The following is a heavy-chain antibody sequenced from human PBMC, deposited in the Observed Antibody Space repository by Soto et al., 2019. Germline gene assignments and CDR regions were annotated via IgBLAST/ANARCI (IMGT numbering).Heavy chain of an antibody. CDR1: GFTFTRYS. V-gene: IGHV3-21*01. CDR3: VSVPLGFSYGIDA. Sequence: VGSLRLSCAASGFTFTRYSMNWVRQAPGKGLEWVSSISSTPNYIYYGDSMKGRFTISRDHTKNFLYLQMTSLKAENKTAYFCVSVPLGFSYGIDAWGQETTATASS. D-gene: IGHD6-19*01. J-gene: IGHJ6*02. CDR2: ISSTPNYI.